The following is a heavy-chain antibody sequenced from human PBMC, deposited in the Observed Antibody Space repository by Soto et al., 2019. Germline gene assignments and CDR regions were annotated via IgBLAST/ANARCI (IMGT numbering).Heavy chain of an antibody. Sequence: SETLSLTCAVYGGSFSGYYWSWIRQPPGKGLEWIGYIYYSGSTYYNPSLKSRVTISVDTSKNQFSLKLSSVTAADTAVYYCARGGIAAGNWFDPWGQGTLVTVSS. V-gene: IGHV4-34*01. CDR2: IYYSGST. D-gene: IGHD6-13*01. CDR1: GGSFSGYY. CDR3: ARGGIAAGNWFDP. J-gene: IGHJ5*02.